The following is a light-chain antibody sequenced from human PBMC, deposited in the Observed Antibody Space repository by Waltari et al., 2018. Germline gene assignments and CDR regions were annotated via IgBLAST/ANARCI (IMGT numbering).Light chain of an antibody. CDR2: EVS. Sequence: QSALTQPASVSGSPGQSITISCSGPRIDLASYTLVSWYQHHPGKAPNLIIFEVSKRPSGVSNRFSASKSGNTASLTVSGLQAEDEADYYCCSYGSSSSWVFGGGTKLTVL. CDR3: CSYGSSSSWV. CDR1: RIDLASYTL. V-gene: IGLV2-23*02. J-gene: IGLJ3*02.